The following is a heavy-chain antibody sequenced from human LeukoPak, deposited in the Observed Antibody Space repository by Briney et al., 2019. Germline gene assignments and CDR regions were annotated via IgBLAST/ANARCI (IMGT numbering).Heavy chain of an antibody. V-gene: IGHV3-11*03. D-gene: IGHD6-25*01. CDR2: ISGSNTHA. J-gene: IGHJ4*02. Sequence: GGSLRLSCAASGFTFSDYYMSWIRQAPGKGLEWLAYISGSNTHANYADSVKGRFTASRDNAKNSVYLQMDSLRVDDTAVYYCAKAGGYALDSWGQGTLVTVSS. CDR1: GFTFSDYY. CDR3: AKAGGYALDS.